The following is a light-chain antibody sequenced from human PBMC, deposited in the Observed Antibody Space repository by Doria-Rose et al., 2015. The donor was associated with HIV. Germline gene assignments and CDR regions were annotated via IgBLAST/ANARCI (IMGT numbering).Light chain of an antibody. CDR2: DGS. Sequence: TQPPGTLSLSPGERATLSCRASQSFSSTYLAWYQQKPGQAPSLLIYDGSTRATGIPDRFSASGSGTDFTLTINRLEPEDFALYYRHQYGTSWTFGQGTKVEI. V-gene: IGKV3-20*01. CDR3: HQYGTSWT. J-gene: IGKJ1*01. CDR1: QSFSSTY.